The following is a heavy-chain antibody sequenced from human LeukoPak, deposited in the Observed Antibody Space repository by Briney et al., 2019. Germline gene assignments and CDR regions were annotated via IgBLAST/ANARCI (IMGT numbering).Heavy chain of an antibody. V-gene: IGHV7-4-1*02. CDR1: GYIFSIYA. J-gene: IGHJ1*01. CDR3: ARDYTVAIGTTTYFQH. CDR2: INPNTGNP. Sequence: ASVKVSCKASGYIFSIYAMIWVRQAPGQGLELMGWINPNTGNPTYAQGFTGRFVFSLDTSVSTAYLQISSLKPEDTAVYCCARDYTVAIGTTTYFQHWGQGTLVTVSS. D-gene: IGHD1-7*01.